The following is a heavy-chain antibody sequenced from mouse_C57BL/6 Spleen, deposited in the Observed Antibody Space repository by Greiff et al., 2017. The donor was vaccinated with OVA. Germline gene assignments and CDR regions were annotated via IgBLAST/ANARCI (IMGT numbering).Heavy chain of an antibody. J-gene: IGHJ4*01. V-gene: IGHV5-6*01. CDR3: ARQGDYGSRDYAMDY. CDR2: ISSGGSYT. Sequence: EVQLVESGGDLVKPGGSLKLSCAASGFTFSSYGMSWVRQTPDKRLEWVATISSGGSYTYYPDSVKGRFTISRDTAKNTLYLQMSSLKSEDTAMYYCARQGDYGSRDYAMDYWGQGTSVTVSS. CDR1: GFTFSSYG. D-gene: IGHD1-1*01.